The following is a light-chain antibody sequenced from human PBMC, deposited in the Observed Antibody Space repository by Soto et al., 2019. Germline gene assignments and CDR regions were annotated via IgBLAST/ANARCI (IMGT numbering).Light chain of an antibody. Sequence: QSVLTQPPSASGTPGQRVTISCSGSSSNIGSNSVNWYQQVPGTAPKLLIYYNNQRPSGVPGRFSASQSGTSASLAISGLQSEDEADYYCVAWDASLSGWVFGGGTKLTVL. CDR3: VAWDASLSGWV. CDR2: YNN. V-gene: IGLV1-44*01. CDR1: SSNIGSNS. J-gene: IGLJ3*02.